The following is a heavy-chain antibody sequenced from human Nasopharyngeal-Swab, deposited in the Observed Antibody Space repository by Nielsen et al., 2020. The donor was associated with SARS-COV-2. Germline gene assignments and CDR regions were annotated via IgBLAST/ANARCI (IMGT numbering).Heavy chain of an antibody. D-gene: IGHD1-26*01. J-gene: IGHJ4*02. V-gene: IGHV3-9*01. CDR1: GFTFDDYA. Sequence: SLKISCAASGFTFDDYAMHWVRQAPGKGLEWVSGISWNSGSIGYADSVKGRFTISRDNAKNSLYLQMNSLRAEDTALYYCARPHSGSYYSYFDYWGQGTLVTVSS. CDR3: ARPHSGSYYSYFDY. CDR2: ISWNSGSI.